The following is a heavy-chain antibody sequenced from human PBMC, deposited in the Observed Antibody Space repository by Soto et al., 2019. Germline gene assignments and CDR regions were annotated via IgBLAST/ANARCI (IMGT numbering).Heavy chain of an antibody. CDR2: ISWNSGSI. CDR3: AEDLGSGWYPEVY. CDR1: GFTFDDYA. D-gene: IGHD6-19*01. V-gene: IGHV3-9*01. Sequence: EVQLVESGGGLVQPGRSLRLSCAASGFTFDDYAMHWVRQAPGKGLEWVSGISWNSGSIGYADSVKGRFTISRDNAKNSLYLQMNSLRAEDTALYYCAEDLGSGWYPEVYWGQGTLVTVSS. J-gene: IGHJ4*02.